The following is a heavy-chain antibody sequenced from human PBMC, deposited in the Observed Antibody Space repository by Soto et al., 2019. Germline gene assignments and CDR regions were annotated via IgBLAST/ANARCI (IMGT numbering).Heavy chain of an antibody. D-gene: IGHD2-2*01. CDR1: GYTFTGYY. Sequence: ASVKVSCKASGYTFTGYYMHWVRQAPGQGLEWMGWINPNSGGTNYAQKFQGWVTMTRDTSISTAYMELSRLRSDDTAVYYCVVRGPSFSTDFDYWGQGTLVTVSS. V-gene: IGHV1-2*04. CDR3: VVRGPSFSTDFDY. CDR2: INPNSGGT. J-gene: IGHJ4*02.